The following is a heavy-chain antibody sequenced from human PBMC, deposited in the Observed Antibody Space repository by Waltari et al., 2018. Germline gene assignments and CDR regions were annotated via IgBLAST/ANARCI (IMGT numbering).Heavy chain of an antibody. CDR1: GGSISSSKW. CDR3: ARYGSGTFDY. J-gene: IGHJ4*02. V-gene: IGHV4-4*02. CDR2: IYHSGST. Sequence: QVQLQESGPGLVKPSGTPSLTCAASGGSISSSKWWSGVLQPPGKGLEWIGEIYHSGSTNYNPSLKSLVTISVGKSNNQSSLKMSAVTAADTAVYYCARYGSGTFDYWGQGTLVTVSS. D-gene: IGHD3-10*01.